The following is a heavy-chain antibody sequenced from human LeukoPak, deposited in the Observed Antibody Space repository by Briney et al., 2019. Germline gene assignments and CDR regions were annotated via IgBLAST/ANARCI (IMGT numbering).Heavy chain of an antibody. V-gene: IGHV3-64*01. CDR2: ISTDGGST. CDR3: ARALGWASSGPMNY. D-gene: IGHD3-22*01. Sequence: PGGSLRLSCKASGFTFNNYALHWVRQAPGKGLEYVSAISTDGGSTYYGNSVGGRFTISRDNSKNTLYLQMGSLRDEDMAVYYCARALGWASSGPMNYWGQGTLVSVSS. J-gene: IGHJ4*02. CDR1: GFTFNNYA.